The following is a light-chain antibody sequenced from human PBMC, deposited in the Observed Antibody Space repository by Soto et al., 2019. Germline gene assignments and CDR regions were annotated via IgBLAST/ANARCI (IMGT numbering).Light chain of an antibody. CDR3: QESGSSHPLT. CDR1: QSVSSSY. CDR2: GAS. Sequence: EIVLTQSPGTLSLSPGERATLSCRASQSVSSSYLAWYQQKPGQAPRLLIYGASSRATGIPDRFSGSGSGTDFTLTISRLESEEFAVYYCQESGSSHPLTFGQGTRLEIK. V-gene: IGKV3-20*01. J-gene: IGKJ5*01.